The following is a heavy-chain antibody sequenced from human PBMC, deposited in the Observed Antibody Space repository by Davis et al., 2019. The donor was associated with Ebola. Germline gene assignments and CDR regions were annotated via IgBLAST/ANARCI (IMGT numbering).Heavy chain of an antibody. CDR2: IYYSGST. V-gene: IGHV4-31*03. CDR1: GGSISSGGYY. D-gene: IGHD1-26*01. J-gene: IGHJ3*02. CDR3: ARWELGYDAFDI. Sequence: MPSETLSLTCTVPGGSISSGGYYWSWIRQHPGKGLEWIGYIYYSGSTYYNPSLKSRVTISVDTSKNQFSLKLSSVTAADTAVYYCARWELGYDAFDIWGQGTMVTVSS.